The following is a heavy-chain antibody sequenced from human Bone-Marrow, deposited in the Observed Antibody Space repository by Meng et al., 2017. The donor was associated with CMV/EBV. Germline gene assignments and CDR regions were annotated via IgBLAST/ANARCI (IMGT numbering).Heavy chain of an antibody. CDR2: ISSSSSYI. V-gene: IGHV3-21*01. J-gene: IGHJ3*02. D-gene: IGHD1-26*01. CDR3: ARGEGVVGATPFDI. CDR1: GFTFSSYS. Sequence: GESLKISCAASGFTFSSYSMNWVRQAPGKGLEWVSSISSSSSYIYYADSVKGRFTISRENAKNSLYLQMNSLRAGDTAVYYCARGEGVVGATPFDIWGQGTMVTVSS.